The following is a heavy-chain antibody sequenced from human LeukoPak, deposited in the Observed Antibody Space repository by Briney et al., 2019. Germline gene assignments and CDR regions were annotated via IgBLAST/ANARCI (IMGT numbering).Heavy chain of an antibody. V-gene: IGHV4-34*01. D-gene: IGHD2-2*01. CDR1: GGSFSGYY. Sequence: SETLSLTCAVYGGSFSGYYWSWIRQPPGKGLEWVGEINHSGSTNYNPSLKSRVTISVDTSKNQFSLKLSPVTAADTAVYYCARDRLRVVPAASGYYYYGMDVWGQGTTVTVSS. CDR2: INHSGST. CDR3: ARDRLRVVPAASGYYYYGMDV. J-gene: IGHJ6*02.